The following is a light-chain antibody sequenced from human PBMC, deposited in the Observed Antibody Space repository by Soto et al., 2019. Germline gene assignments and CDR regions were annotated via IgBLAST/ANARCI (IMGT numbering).Light chain of an antibody. CDR2: EVT. CDR1: RNDVGGYNY. J-gene: IGLJ1*01. CDR3: SSYTPSATYV. V-gene: IGLV2-14*01. Sequence: QSVLTQPASVSGSPGQSITISCTGTRNDVGGYNYVSWYQLHPGKAPKLIIFEVTKRPSGISYRFSGYKSGNTASLTISGLQAEDEADYSCSSYTPSATYVFGTGTKVTVL.